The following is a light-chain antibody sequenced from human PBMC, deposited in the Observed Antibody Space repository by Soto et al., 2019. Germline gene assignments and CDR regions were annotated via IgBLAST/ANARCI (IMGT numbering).Light chain of an antibody. CDR3: QYYDASQGIT. V-gene: IGKV3-20*01. Sequence: EILLTQSPCTLAMSPGERATLSCRASQSLSSSSLAWYQQKPGQAPRLLISGASSRAADIPDRFSGSGSGTDFTLTISRLEHEDLAVYYCQYYDASQGITFGQGTRLEIK. CDR2: GAS. CDR1: QSLSSSS. J-gene: IGKJ5*01.